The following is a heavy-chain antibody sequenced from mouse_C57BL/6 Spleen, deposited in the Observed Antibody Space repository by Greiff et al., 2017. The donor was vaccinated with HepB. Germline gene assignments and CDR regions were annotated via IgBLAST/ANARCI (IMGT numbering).Heavy chain of an antibody. J-gene: IGHJ3*01. Sequence: EVQLQQSGAELVRPGASVKLSCTASGFNIKDDYMHWVKQRPEQGLEWIGWIDPENGDTEYASKFQGKATITADPSSNTAYLQLSSLTSEDTAVYYCTTAYYSNYVWFAYWGQGTLVTVSA. CDR2: IDPENGDT. CDR3: TTAYYSNYVWFAY. CDR1: GFNIKDDY. V-gene: IGHV14-4*01. D-gene: IGHD2-5*01.